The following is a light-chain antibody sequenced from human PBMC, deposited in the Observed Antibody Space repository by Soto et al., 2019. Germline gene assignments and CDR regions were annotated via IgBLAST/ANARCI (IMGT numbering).Light chain of an antibody. V-gene: IGKV3-11*01. CDR1: QSVSIY. Sequence: EIVLTQSPATLSLSPGERATLSCRASQSVSIYLAWYQQKPGQAPRLLIYDASNRATGIPARFSGSGSGTDFTLTISSLEPEDFALYYCQQRSNWPLTFGVGTKVEIK. CDR2: DAS. CDR3: QQRSNWPLT. J-gene: IGKJ4*01.